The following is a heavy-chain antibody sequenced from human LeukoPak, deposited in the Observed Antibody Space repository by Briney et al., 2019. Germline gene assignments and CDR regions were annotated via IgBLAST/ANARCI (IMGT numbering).Heavy chain of an antibody. Sequence: PSETLSLTCAVSGESFSDYSWTWIRQPPGGGLECIGQINHSGNTVYNPSLKNRVTISVETPKNHFSLDLSSLTAADTAVYYCARGRLPPSTTYYIGYYYMDVWGKGTTVTVSS. J-gene: IGHJ6*03. CDR2: INHSGNT. D-gene: IGHD3-10*01. CDR1: GESFSDYS. CDR3: ARGRLPPSTTYYIGYYYMDV. V-gene: IGHV4-34*01.